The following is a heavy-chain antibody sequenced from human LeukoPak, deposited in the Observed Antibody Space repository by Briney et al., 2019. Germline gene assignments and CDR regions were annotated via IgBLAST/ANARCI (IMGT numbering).Heavy chain of an antibody. CDR1: GYTFTYYY. CDR2: INPSGGST. J-gene: IGHJ1*01. CDR3: ATMAASDAEYFQH. V-gene: IGHV1-46*01. Sequence: ASVKVSCKASGYTFTYYYMDWVRQAPAQGLEWMGIINPSGGSTSYAQQFQGRVTMTRDTSTSTVYMDVSSLRSDDTAVYYCATMAASDAEYFQHWGQGTLVTVSS. D-gene: IGHD6-13*01.